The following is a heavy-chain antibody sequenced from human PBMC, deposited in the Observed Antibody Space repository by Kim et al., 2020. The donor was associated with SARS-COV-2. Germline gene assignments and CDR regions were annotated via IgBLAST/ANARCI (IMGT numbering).Heavy chain of an antibody. V-gene: IGHV3-30*18. CDR2: ISYDGSNK. D-gene: IGHD1-26*01. J-gene: IGHJ3*02. CDR3: AKAPYSGSYYGAFDI. CDR1: GFTFSSYA. Sequence: GGSLRLSCAASGFTFSSYAMHWVRQAPGKGLEWVAVISYDGSNKYYADSVKGRFTLSRDNSNNTLHLQMNSLRAEDTAVYYCAKAPYSGSYYGAFDIWGQGTMVTVSS.